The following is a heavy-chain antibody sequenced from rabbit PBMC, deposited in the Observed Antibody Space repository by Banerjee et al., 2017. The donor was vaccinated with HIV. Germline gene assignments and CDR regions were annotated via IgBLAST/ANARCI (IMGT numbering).Heavy chain of an antibody. J-gene: IGHJ4*01. CDR1: GFSFSSDYD. Sequence: QSLEESGGDLVKPGASLTLTCTASGFSFSSDYDMCWVRQAPGKGLEWIACINTSSGNTVYASWAKGRFTISKTSSTTVTLQMTSLSAADTATYFCARITDTSGMALWGQGTLVTVS. CDR3: ARITDTSGMAL. V-gene: IGHV1S40*01. CDR2: INTSSGNT. D-gene: IGHD1-1*01.